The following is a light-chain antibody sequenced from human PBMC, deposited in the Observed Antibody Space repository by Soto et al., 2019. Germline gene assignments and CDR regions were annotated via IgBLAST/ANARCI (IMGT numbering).Light chain of an antibody. CDR3: QPYGNTPWT. J-gene: IGKJ1*01. CDR1: QSISNW. Sequence: DIQMTQSPSTLPASVGDRVTIXCRASQSISNWLAWYQQKPGTAPKVLIYHASNLQSGVPSRFSGSGSGTEFTLTISSLQPDDFATYYCQPYGNTPWTFVQGTKVDIK. V-gene: IGKV1-5*01. CDR2: HAS.